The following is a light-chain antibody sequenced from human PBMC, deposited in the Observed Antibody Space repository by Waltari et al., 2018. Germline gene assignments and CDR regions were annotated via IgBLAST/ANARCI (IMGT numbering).Light chain of an antibody. CDR1: NLRVYY. CDR3: SSRDSSGDVI. J-gene: IGLJ2*01. V-gene: IGLV3-19*01. Sequence: SSELTQDPAVSVALGQTVRITCQGDNLRVYYPNWCQQKPGQAPLLVIYGKNNRPSGIPDRFSASTSGSTASLTITGAQAEDEAHYYCSSRDSSGDVIFGGGTKLTVL. CDR2: GKN.